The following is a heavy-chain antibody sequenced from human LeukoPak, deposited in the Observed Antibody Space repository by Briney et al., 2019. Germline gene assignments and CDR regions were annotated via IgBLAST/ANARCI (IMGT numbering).Heavy chain of an antibody. V-gene: IGHV1-18*01. CDR3: ARDLGYSSSSGGYFDY. CDR1: GGTFSSYG. D-gene: IGHD6-6*01. CDR2: ISAYNGNT. Sequence: ASVKVSCKASGGTFSSYGISWVRQAPGQGLEWMGWISAYNGNTNYAQKLQGRVTMTTDTSTSTAYMELRSLRSDDTAVYYCARDLGYSSSSGGYFDYWGQGTLVTVSS. J-gene: IGHJ4*02.